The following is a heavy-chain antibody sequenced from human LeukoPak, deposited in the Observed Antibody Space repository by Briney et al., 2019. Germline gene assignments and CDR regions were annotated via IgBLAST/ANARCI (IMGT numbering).Heavy chain of an antibody. J-gene: IGHJ4*02. V-gene: IGHV4-34*01. CDR2: VAHKGPTVYSPTLNR. D-gene: IGHD3-22*01. CDR3: VRQGTNRGYYLLDY. CDR1: VAALSEYY. Sequence: SETLSLTCAVYVAALSEYYWSWIRQSPGKGLEWIGEVAHKGPTVYSPTLNRKDNPSFKSRVTMSVDPSKNQFSLKLTYVTVEDRATYYCVRQGTNRGYYLLDYWGQGHLVIVSS.